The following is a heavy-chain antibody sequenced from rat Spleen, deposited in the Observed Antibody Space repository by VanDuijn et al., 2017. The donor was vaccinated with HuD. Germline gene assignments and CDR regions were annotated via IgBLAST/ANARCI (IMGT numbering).Heavy chain of an antibody. CDR2: VNYDGRRI. CDR1: GFTFSDYY. CDR3: TRETTPFAY. V-gene: IGHV5-20*01. J-gene: IGHJ3*01. D-gene: IGHD1-4*01. Sequence: EVQLAESGGGLVQPGRSLKLSCAASGFTFSDYYMAWVRQAPTKGLEWVASVNYDGRRIYYRDSVKGRFTISRDNAKSTLYLQMNSLRSEDTATYYCTRETTPFAYWGQGTLVTVSS.